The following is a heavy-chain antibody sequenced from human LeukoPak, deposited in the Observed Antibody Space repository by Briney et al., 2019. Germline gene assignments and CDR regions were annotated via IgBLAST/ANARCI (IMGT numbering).Heavy chain of an antibody. CDR1: GGSFSGYY. Sequence: SETLSLTCAVYGGSFSGYYWSWIRQPPGKGLEWIGEINHSGSTNYNPSLKSRVTISVDTSKNQFSLKLSSVTAADTAVYYCVARRRFWSGYPPKYNWFDPWGQGTLVTVSS. V-gene: IGHV4-34*01. CDR2: INHSGST. D-gene: IGHD3-3*01. J-gene: IGHJ5*02. CDR3: VARRRFWSGYPPKYNWFDP.